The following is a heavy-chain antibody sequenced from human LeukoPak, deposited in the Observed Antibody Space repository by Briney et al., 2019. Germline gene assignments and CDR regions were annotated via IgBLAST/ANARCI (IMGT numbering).Heavy chain of an antibody. D-gene: IGHD1-26*01. CDR3: ARDQSIAGPTTADY. J-gene: IGHJ4*02. Sequence: GGSLRLSCAASGFTLSSYEVNWVRQAPGKGLEWVSYISTSGSTKYYADSVKGRFTISRDNAENSLYLQMNSLRAKDTAVYYCARDQSIAGPTTADYWGQGTLVTVSS. V-gene: IGHV3-48*03. CDR2: ISTSGSTK. CDR1: GFTLSSYE.